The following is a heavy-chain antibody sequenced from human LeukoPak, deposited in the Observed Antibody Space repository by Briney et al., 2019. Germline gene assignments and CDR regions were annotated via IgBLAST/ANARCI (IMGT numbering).Heavy chain of an antibody. V-gene: IGHV4-30-4*01. CDR1: GGSISSGDYH. D-gene: IGHD3-10*01. Sequence: PSQTLSLTSTVSGGSISSGDYHWSWIRQPPGKGLEWIGYIYYSGSTYYNPSLKSRVTISVDTSKNQFSLKLSSVTAADTAVYYCARFYGSGSYVDYWGQGTLVTVSS. J-gene: IGHJ4*02. CDR2: IYYSGST. CDR3: ARFYGSGSYVDY.